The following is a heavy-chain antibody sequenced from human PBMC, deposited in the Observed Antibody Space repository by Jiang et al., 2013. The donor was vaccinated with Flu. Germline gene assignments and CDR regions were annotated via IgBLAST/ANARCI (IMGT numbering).Heavy chain of an antibody. Sequence: SSNSAAWNWIRQSPSRGLEWLGRTYYRSKWYFDYGVSVKGRITINPDTTKNQFSLQLNSVTPEDSAVYYCARDPPPGIPAAGHGWFDPWGQGILVTVSS. CDR2: TYYRSKWYF. D-gene: IGHD6-13*01. J-gene: IGHJ5*02. V-gene: IGHV6-1*01. CDR3: ARDPPPGIPAAGHGWFDP. CDR1: SSNSAA.